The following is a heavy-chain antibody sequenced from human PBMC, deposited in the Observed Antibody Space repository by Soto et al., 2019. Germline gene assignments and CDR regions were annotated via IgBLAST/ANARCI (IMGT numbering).Heavy chain of an antibody. CDR3: ATDWELHRGYFDY. J-gene: IGHJ4*02. Sequence: QVQLVESGGGVVQPGRSLRLSCAASGFTFSSYGMHWVRQAPGKGLEWVAVISYDGSNKYYADSVKGRFTISRDNYKNTLYMQMNSLRAEDTAVYYCATDWELHRGYFDYWGQGNLVTVSS. V-gene: IGHV3-30*03. D-gene: IGHD1-26*01. CDR2: ISYDGSNK. CDR1: GFTFSSYG.